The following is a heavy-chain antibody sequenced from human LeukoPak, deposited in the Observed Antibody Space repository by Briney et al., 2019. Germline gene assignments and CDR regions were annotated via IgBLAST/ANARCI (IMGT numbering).Heavy chain of an antibody. V-gene: IGHV4-34*01. CDR1: GFTFSSYA. D-gene: IGHD3-3*01. J-gene: IGHJ6*02. Sequence: PGGSLRLSCAASGFTFSSYAMSWIRQPPGKGLEWIGEINHSGSTNYNPSLKSRVTISVDTSKNQFSLKLSSVTAADTAVYYCARCQGYYDFWSGYSHLGKPYYYYGMDVWGQGTTVTVSS. CDR3: ARCQGYYDFWSGYSHLGKPYYYYGMDV. CDR2: INHSGST.